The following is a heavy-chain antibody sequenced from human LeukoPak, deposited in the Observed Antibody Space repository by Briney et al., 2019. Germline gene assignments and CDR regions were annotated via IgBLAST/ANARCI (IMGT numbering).Heavy chain of an antibody. V-gene: IGHV3-7*01. CDR3: ARGGTSGYSSTRHFWGGNYYFDY. J-gene: IGHJ4*02. Sequence: GGSLRLSCGASGFTFDDYWMSWVRQAPGQGLEWVANINQDGSEKYYLDSAKGRFTISRDNARNSLYLQVSSLRAEDTAVYYCARGGTSGYSSTRHFWGGNYYFDYWGQGSLVTVSS. CDR1: GFTFDDYW. D-gene: IGHD2-2*01. CDR2: INQDGSEK.